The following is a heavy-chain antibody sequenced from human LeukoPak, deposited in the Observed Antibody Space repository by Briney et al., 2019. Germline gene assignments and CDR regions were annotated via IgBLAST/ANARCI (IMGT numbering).Heavy chain of an antibody. CDR2: INPNSGGT. CDR3: ARVGTDIVVVPAATRMGPSKVNYFDY. D-gene: IGHD2-2*01. CDR1: GYTFTGYY. Sequence: ASVKVSCKASGYTFTGYYMHWVRQAPGQGLEWMGWINPNSGGTNYAQKFQGRVTMTRDTSISTAYMELSRLRSDDTAVYYCARVGTDIVVVPAATRMGPSKVNYFDYWGQGTLVTVSS. V-gene: IGHV1-2*02. J-gene: IGHJ4*02.